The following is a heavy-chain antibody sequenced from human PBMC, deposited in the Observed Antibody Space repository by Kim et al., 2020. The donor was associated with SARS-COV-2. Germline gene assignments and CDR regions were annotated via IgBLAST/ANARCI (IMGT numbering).Heavy chain of an antibody. J-gene: IGHJ4*02. Sequence: YNPSLKSRVTMSVDKSKNQFSLKLSSVTAADTAVYYCASLRGGYYDSSGYWGQGTLVTVSS. CDR3: ASLRGGYYDSSGY. D-gene: IGHD3-22*01. V-gene: IGHV4-4*02.